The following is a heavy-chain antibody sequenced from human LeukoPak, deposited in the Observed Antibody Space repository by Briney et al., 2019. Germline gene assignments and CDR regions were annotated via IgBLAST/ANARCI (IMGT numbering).Heavy chain of an antibody. CDR1: GGSFSGYY. Sequence: SETLSLTCAVYGGSFSGYYWSWIRQPPGKGLEWIGYIYYSGSTNYNPSLKSRVTISVDTSKNQFSLKLSSVTAADTAVYYCARGRYDSSGYSDYWGQGTLVTVSS. V-gene: IGHV4-59*01. D-gene: IGHD3-22*01. CDR2: IYYSGST. J-gene: IGHJ4*02. CDR3: ARGRYDSSGYSDY.